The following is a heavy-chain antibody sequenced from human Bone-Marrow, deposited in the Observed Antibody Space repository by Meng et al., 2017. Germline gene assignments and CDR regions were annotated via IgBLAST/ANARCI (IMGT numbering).Heavy chain of an antibody. CDR1: GGSISSSSYY. D-gene: IGHD3-22*01. Sequence: GSLRLSCTVSGGSISSSSYYWGWIRQPPGTGLEWIGSIYYSGSTYYNPSLKSRVTISVDTSKNQFSLKLSSVTAADTAVYYCAIEGNYDSSGYNRAYYYYGMDVWGQGTTVTVSS. CDR2: IYYSGST. CDR3: AIEGNYDSSGYNRAYYYYGMDV. J-gene: IGHJ6*02. V-gene: IGHV4-39*07.